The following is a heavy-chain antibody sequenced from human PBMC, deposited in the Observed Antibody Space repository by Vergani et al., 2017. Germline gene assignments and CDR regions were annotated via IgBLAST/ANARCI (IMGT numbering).Heavy chain of an antibody. CDR2: ISGSGGST. J-gene: IGHJ3*02. D-gene: IGHD3-10*01. CDR3: AKDPYSYDYGSGSYYGSVAFDI. Sequence: EVQLLESGGGLVQPGGSLRLSCAASGFTFSSYAMSWVRQAPGKGLEWVSAISGSGGSTYYADSVKGRFTISRDNSKNTLYLPRNSLRAEDTAVYYCAKDPYSYDYGSGSYYGSVAFDIWGLGTMVTVSS. V-gene: IGHV3-23*01. CDR1: GFTFSSYA.